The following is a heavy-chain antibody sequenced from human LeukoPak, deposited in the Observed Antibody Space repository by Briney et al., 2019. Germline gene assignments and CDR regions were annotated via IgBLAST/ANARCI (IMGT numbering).Heavy chain of an antibody. J-gene: IGHJ4*02. V-gene: IGHV3-23*01. CDR1: GFTFANSD. CDR2: ISGSGHTI. D-gene: IGHD7-27*01. CDR3: TRDFNWGDAG. Sequence: GGSLRLSCVGSGFTFANSDMNWVRQPPGRGLEWVSVISGSGHTISYADSVKGRFTISRDNFKNTLYLQMNSPRAEDTALYYCTRDFNWGDAGWGQGTLVTVSS.